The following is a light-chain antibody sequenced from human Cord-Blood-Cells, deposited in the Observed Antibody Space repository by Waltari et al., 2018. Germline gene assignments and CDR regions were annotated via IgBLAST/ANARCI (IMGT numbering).Light chain of an antibody. J-gene: IGKJ2*03. CDR3: MQALQTPYS. CDR1: QSLLHSNGYNY. V-gene: IGKV2-28*01. Sequence: ISCRSSQSLLHSNGYNYLDWYLQKPGQSPQLLIYLGSNRASGVPDRFSGSGSGTDFTLKISRVEAEDVGVYYCMQALQTPYSFGQGTKLEIK. CDR2: LGS.